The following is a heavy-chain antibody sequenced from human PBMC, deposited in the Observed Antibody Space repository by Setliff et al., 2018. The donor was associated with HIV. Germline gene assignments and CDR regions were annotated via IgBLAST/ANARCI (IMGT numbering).Heavy chain of an antibody. D-gene: IGHD3-16*02. CDR3: ARGLTYYDNVWGNYRFDY. Sequence: ASVKVSCKASGYTFTNFYMHWVRQAPGQGLEWMGIIDPRSGSTNYTEKFQARVMMTRDTSTTTVYMELSSLRFDDTAVYYCARGLTYYDNVWGNYRFDYWGQGTQVTVSS. CDR1: GYTFTNFY. J-gene: IGHJ4*02. V-gene: IGHV1-46*01. CDR2: IDPRSGST.